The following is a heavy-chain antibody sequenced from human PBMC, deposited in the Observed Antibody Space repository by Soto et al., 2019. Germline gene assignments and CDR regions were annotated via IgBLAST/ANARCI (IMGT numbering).Heavy chain of an antibody. D-gene: IGHD3-9*01. CDR3: AGTVLRYFDWLGNWFDP. Sequence: VGSLRLSCAASGFTFSSYAMHWVRQAPGKGLEWVAVISYDGSNKYYADSVKGRFTISRDNSKNTLYLQMNSLRAEDTAVYYCAGTVLRYFDWLGNWFDPWGQGTLVTVSS. V-gene: IGHV3-30-3*01. J-gene: IGHJ5*02. CDR1: GFTFSSYA. CDR2: ISYDGSNK.